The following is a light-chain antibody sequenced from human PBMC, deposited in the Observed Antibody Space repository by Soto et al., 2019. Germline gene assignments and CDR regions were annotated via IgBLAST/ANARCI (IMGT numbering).Light chain of an antibody. CDR1: QSVRDSY. CDR3: QQYDSSPFT. CDR2: GSS. V-gene: IGKV3-20*01. J-gene: IGKJ3*01. Sequence: EIVLTQSPDTLSLSPGERATLSCRASQSVRDSYLAWYQQKAGRAPRLLIYGSSNRATGIPDKFSGSGSGTDFTLTISRLEPEDCAVYYCQQYDSSPFTFGPGTKVEFK.